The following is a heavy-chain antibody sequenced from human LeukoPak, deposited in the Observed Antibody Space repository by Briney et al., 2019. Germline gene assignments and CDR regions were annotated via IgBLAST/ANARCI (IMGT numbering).Heavy chain of an antibody. CDR3: ARHYRGALAGTMGAFDT. J-gene: IGHJ3*02. CDR2: IHYSGST. CDR1: GGSISSRSYY. Sequence: SETLSLTCTVSGGSISSRSYYWGWARQPPGKGLEWTGSIHYSGSTYYDASFKSRVTMSVDTSKNQFSLKLSSVTAADTAVYYCARHYRGALAGTMGAFDTWGQGTMVTVSS. V-gene: IGHV4-39*01. D-gene: IGHD6-19*01.